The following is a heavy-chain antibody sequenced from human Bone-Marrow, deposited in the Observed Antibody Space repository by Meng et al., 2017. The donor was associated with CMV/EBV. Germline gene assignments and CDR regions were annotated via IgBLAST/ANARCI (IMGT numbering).Heavy chain of an antibody. CDR2: ISYDGSNK. CDR1: GFTFSSYA. J-gene: IGHJ3*02. V-gene: IGHV3-30-3*01. CDR3: ARTYSYDI. D-gene: IGHD5-18*01. Sequence: GESLKISCAASGFTFSSYATHWVRQAPGKGLEWVAVISYDGSNKYYADSVKGRFTISRDNSKNTPYLQMNSLRAEDTAVYYCARTYSYDIWGQGTMVTVSS.